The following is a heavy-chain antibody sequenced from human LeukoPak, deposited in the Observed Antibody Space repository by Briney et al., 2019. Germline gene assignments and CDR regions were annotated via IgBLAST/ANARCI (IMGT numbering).Heavy chain of an antibody. CDR2: INHSGGT. D-gene: IGHD2-2*01. CDR1: GGSFSGYS. Sequence: SETLSLTCAVYGGSFSGYSWNWIRQPPVKGLEWIGEINHSGGTNYNPSLKSRVTISVDTSKKQFSLKLSSVTAADTAVYYCARQGNPHLVVVPAGWFDPWGQGTLVTVSS. J-gene: IGHJ5*02. V-gene: IGHV4-34*01. CDR3: ARQGNPHLVVVPAGWFDP.